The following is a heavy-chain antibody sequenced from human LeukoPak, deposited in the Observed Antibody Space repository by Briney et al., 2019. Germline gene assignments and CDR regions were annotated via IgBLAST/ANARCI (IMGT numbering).Heavy chain of an antibody. J-gene: IGHJ4*02. V-gene: IGHV2-5*01. CDR3: AHGRGAGLYDD. CDR1: GFSLDTSGVG. Sequence: SGPTLVKPTQTLTLTCSFSGFSLDTSGVGVGWVRQPPGKAPEWLTVIYGNDDKRYSPSLQTRLTIFKDTSKNQVVLTMTNMDPVDSGTYYCAHGRGAGLYDDWGQGIQVTVSS. CDR2: IYGNDDK.